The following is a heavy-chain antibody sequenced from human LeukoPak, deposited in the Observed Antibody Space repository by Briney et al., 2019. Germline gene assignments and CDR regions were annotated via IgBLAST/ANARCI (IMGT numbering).Heavy chain of an antibody. V-gene: IGHV1-2*02. CDR3: ARDLVTMVRGVSEFDY. CDR2: INPNSGGT. Sequence: ASVKVSCKASGYTFTGYYMHWVRQAPGQGLEWMGWINPNSGGTNYAQKFQGRVTMTRDTSISTAYMELSRLRPDDTAVYYCARDLVTMVRGVSEFDYWGQGTLVTVSS. CDR1: GYTFTGYY. D-gene: IGHD3-10*01. J-gene: IGHJ4*02.